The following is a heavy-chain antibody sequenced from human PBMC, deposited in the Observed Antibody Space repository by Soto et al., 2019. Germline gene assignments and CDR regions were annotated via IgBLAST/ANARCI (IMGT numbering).Heavy chain of an antibody. CDR2: ISGSGGST. V-gene: IGHV3-23*01. J-gene: IGHJ6*02. CDR3: AKDLMSPRIVYGMDV. CDR1: GFTFSIYA. D-gene: IGHD2-15*01. Sequence: LRLSCAASGFTFSIYAMSWVRQAPGKGLEWVSAISGSGGSTYYADSVRGRFTISRDISNNTLSLQMNSLRIEDTAVYYCAKDLMSPRIVYGMDVWGQGTTVTVSS.